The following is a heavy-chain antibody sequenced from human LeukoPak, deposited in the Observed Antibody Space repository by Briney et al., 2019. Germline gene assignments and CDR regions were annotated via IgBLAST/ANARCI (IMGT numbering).Heavy chain of an antibody. J-gene: IGHJ6*02. CDR3: ARCPHNYDFWSGYYLYYYYGMDV. CDR2: MNPNSGNT. V-gene: IGHV1-8*02. Sequence: ASVKVSCKASGYTFTSYAMHWVRQAPGQGLEWMGWMNPNSGNTGYAQKFQGRVTMTRNTSISTAYMELSSLRSEDTAVYYCARCPHNYDFWSGYYLYYYYGMDVWGQGTTVTVSS. CDR1: GYTFTSYA. D-gene: IGHD3-3*01.